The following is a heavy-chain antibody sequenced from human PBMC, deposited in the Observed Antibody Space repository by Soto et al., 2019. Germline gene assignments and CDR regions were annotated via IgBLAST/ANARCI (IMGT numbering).Heavy chain of an antibody. CDR1: GGSFSGYY. V-gene: IGHV4-34*01. D-gene: IGHD2-15*01. CDR2: TDHSGST. Sequence: SETLSLTCAVSGGSFSGYYWSWIRQSPGEGLEWIGETDHSGSTSYNPSLNSRVTISVDTSKNQFSLILTSVTAADTAVYFCARLYQVLGLYYFDYWGQGTRVTVS. J-gene: IGHJ4*02. CDR3: ARLYQVLGLYYFDY.